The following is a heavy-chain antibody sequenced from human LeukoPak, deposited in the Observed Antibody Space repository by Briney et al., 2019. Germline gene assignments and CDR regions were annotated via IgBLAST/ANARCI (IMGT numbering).Heavy chain of an antibody. D-gene: IGHD3-22*01. CDR2: IGTAGDT. V-gene: IGHV3-13*01. CDR3: ARGRYYDSSGYSLPLFDY. J-gene: IGHJ4*02. CDR1: GFTFSSYD. Sequence: QAGGSLRLSCAASGFTFSSYDMHWVRHATGKGLEWVSAIGTAGDTYYPGSVKGRFTISRENAKNSLYLQMNSLRAGDTAVYYCARGRYYDSSGYSLPLFDYWGQGTLVTVSS.